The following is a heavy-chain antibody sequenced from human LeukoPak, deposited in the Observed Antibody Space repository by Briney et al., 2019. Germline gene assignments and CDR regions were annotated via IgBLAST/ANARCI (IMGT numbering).Heavy chain of an antibody. D-gene: IGHD4-17*01. CDR1: GGTFSSYA. V-gene: IGHV1-69*06. J-gene: IGHJ3*02. CDR2: IIPIFVTA. Sequence: SVKVSCKASGGTFSSYAISWVRQAPGQGLEWMGGIIPIFVTANYAQKFQGRATITAEKSTSTAYMELSSLRSEDTAVYYCAATSTVTKGLDAFDIWGQGTMVTVSS. CDR3: AATSTVTKGLDAFDI.